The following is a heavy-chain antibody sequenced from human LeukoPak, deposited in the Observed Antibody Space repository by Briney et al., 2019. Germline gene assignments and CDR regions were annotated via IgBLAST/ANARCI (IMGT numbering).Heavy chain of an antibody. D-gene: IGHD5-18*01. CDR2: TRNKANSYTT. J-gene: IGHJ4*02. V-gene: IGHV3-72*01. Sequence: PGGSLRLSCAASGFTFSDHYMDWVRQAPGKGLEWVGRTRNKANSYTTEYAASVKGRFTISRDDSKNSLYLQMNSLRAEDTAVYYCAKSIQLWFRSTFDYWGQGTLVTVSS. CDR3: AKSIQLWFRSTFDY. CDR1: GFTFSDHY.